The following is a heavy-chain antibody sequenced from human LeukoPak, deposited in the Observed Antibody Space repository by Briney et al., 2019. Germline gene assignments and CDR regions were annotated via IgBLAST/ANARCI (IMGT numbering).Heavy chain of an antibody. D-gene: IGHD2-15*01. CDR1: GFTFSSYA. Sequence: GGSLRLSCAASGFTFSSYAMSWVRQAPGKGLEWVSAISDSGGSTYYADSVKGRFTISRDNSKNTLYLQMDSLRAEGTAVYYCAKDESGGSSRDYFDYWGQGTLVTVSS. J-gene: IGHJ4*02. V-gene: IGHV3-23*01. CDR3: AKDESGGSSRDYFDY. CDR2: ISDSGGST.